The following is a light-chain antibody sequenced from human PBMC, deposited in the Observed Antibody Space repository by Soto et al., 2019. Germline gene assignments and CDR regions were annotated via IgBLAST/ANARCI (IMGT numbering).Light chain of an antibody. CDR1: RSVLYNSNNKAS. V-gene: IGKV4-1*01. J-gene: IGKJ1*01. CDR3: QQYDTAPRT. CDR2: WAS. Sequence: DIVMTQSPDSLAVSLGERATVKCKSSRSVLYNSNNKASLAWYQQKPGQPPRLLIYWASTRESGVPDRFSGSGSGTDFTLTLSSVQAEDVAVYYCQQYDTAPRTFGQGTKVEIK.